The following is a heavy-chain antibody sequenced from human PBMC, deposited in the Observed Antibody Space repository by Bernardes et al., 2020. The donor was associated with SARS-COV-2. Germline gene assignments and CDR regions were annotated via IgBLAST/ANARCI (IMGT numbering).Heavy chain of an antibody. J-gene: IGHJ6*02. CDR2: IDPSDSYT. CDR3: ARAAMVRGVFYGMDV. Sequence: GESLKISCKGSGYSFTNYWISWVRQMPGKGLEWMGRIDPSDSYTKHSPSFQGHVTISADKSISTAYLQWSSLKASDTAMYYCARAAMVRGVFYGMDVWGQGTTVTVSS. CDR1: GYSFTNYW. D-gene: IGHD3-10*01. V-gene: IGHV5-10-1*01.